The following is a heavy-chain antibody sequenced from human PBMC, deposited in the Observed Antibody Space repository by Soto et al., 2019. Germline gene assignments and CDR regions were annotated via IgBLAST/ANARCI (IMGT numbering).Heavy chain of an antibody. J-gene: IGHJ4*02. D-gene: IGHD6-13*01. CDR1: GFTFDDYA. Sequence: EVQLVESGGGLVQPGRSLRLSCAASGFTFDDYAMHWVRQAPGKGLEWVSGISWNSGSIGYADSVKGRFTISRDNAKNSLYLQMNSLRAEDTALYYSAKDRGSSWDFDYWGQGTLVTVSS. V-gene: IGHV3-9*01. CDR2: ISWNSGSI. CDR3: AKDRGSSWDFDY.